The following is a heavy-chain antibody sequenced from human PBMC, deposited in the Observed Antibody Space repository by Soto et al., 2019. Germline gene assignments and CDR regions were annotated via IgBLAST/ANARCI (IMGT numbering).Heavy chain of an antibody. Sequence: ASVKVSCKASGYTFTSYAMHWVRQAPGQRLEWMGWINAGNGNTKYSQKFQGRVTITRDTSASTAYMELGSLRSEDTAVYYCARGLVPAALPTLDTYYFDYWGQGTLVTVSS. CDR1: GYTFTSYA. D-gene: IGHD2-2*01. CDR3: ARGLVPAALPTLDTYYFDY. J-gene: IGHJ4*02. V-gene: IGHV1-3*01. CDR2: INAGNGNT.